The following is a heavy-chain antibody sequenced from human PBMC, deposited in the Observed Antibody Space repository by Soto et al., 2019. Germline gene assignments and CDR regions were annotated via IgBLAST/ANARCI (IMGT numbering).Heavy chain of an antibody. CDR3: ARDDSSGYYFTFDY. V-gene: IGHV1-2*02. CDR2: INPNSGGT. D-gene: IGHD3-22*01. J-gene: IGHJ4*02. Sequence: ASVKVSCKASGYTFTGYYMHWVRQAPGQGLEWMGWINPNSGGTNYAQKFQGRVTMTRDTSISTAYMELSSLRSEDTAVYYCARDDSSGYYFTFDYCGQGTLVSVSS. CDR1: GYTFTGYY.